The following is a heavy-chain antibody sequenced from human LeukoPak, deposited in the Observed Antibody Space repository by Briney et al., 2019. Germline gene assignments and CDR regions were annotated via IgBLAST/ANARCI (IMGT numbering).Heavy chain of an antibody. V-gene: IGHV4-4*02. CDR3: ARDSSGCDY. CDR1: GGSINSSNW. CDR2: IYHSGGT. Sequence: PSETLSLTCAVSGGSINSSNWWTWVRQSPGKGLEWIGEIYHSGGTSYNPSLKSRVTISVDKSKNQFPLKLTSVTAADTAVYYCARDSSGCDYWGQGTLVTVSS. D-gene: IGHD6-19*01. J-gene: IGHJ4*02.